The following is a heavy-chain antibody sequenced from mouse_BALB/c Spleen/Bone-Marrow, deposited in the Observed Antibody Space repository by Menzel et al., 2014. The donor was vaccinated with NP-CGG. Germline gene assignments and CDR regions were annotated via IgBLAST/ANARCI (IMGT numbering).Heavy chain of an antibody. Sequence: EVKVVESGGGLVKPGGSLKLSCAASGFTFSSYAMSWVRQTPEKRLEWVASINSGGSTYYPDSVKGRFTISRDNARNILYLQMSSLRSEDTAMYYCAREGGTTAHYYAMDYWGQGTSVTVSS. J-gene: IGHJ4*01. CDR1: GFTFSSYA. CDR2: INSGGST. CDR3: AREGGTTAHYYAMDY. V-gene: IGHV5-6-5*01. D-gene: IGHD1-2*01.